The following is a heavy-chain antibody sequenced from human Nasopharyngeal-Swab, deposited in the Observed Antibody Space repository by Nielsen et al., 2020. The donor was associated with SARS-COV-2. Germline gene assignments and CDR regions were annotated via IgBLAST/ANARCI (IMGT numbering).Heavy chain of an antibody. CDR3: AKDRDSGDDSDDYYHYYGMDV. CDR1: GFTFSTYA. D-gene: IGHD5-12*01. CDR2: ISGSDYST. V-gene: IGHV3-23*01. J-gene: IGHJ6*02. Sequence: GESLKISCAASGFTFSTYAISWVRQAPGKGLEWVSVISGSDYSTHYADSVKGRFTISRDNSKNTVSLQMKRLRAEDTAIYYCAKDRDSGDDSDDYYHYYGMDVWGQGTTVTVSS.